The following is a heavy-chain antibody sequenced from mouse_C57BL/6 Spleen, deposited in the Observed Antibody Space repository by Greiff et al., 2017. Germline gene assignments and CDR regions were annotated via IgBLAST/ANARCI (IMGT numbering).Heavy chain of an antibody. Sequence: EVKLQESGGGLVQPGGSLKLSCAASGFTFSDYYMYWVRQTPEKRLEWVAYISNGGGSTYYPDTVKGRFTISRDNAKNTLYLQMSRLKSEDTAMYYCARHDLNDYDAWFAYWGQGTLVTVSA. V-gene: IGHV5-12*01. D-gene: IGHD2-4*01. CDR3: ARHDLNDYDAWFAY. CDR1: GFTFSDYY. CDR2: ISNGGGST. J-gene: IGHJ3*01.